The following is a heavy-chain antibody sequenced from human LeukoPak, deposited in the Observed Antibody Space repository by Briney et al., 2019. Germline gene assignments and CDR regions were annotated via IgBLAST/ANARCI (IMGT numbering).Heavy chain of an antibody. CDR3: ARDLSGGKLRYFDWLPPDY. Sequence: ASVKVSCKTSGYSFNFYGITWVRQVAGQGLEWMGWISAQHGQTEYAPKLQERVSMTTDTYTNTACMELSSLRSEDTAVYYCARDLSGGKLRYFDWLPPDYWGQGTLVTVSS. D-gene: IGHD3-9*01. CDR2: ISAQHGQT. CDR1: GYSFNFYG. J-gene: IGHJ4*02. V-gene: IGHV1-18*01.